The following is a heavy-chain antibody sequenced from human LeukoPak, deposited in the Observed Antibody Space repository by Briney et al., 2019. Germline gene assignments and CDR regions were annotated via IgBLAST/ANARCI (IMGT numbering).Heavy chain of an antibody. J-gene: IGHJ6*03. CDR1: GFSLSSYA. Sequence: PGGSLRLSCAASGFSLSSYAMSWVRQAPGKGLEWVSAISSSDDGTYHAGSVRGRFTISRDSSKNTLYLQMNNLRTEDAAIYYCAKEVLYYYYMDVWGKGTTVTVSS. CDR2: ISSSDDGT. V-gene: IGHV3-23*01. CDR3: AKEVLYYYYMDV.